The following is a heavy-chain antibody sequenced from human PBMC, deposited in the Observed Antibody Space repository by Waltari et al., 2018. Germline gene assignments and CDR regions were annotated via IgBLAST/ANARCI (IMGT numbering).Heavy chain of an antibody. CDR3: ATYIGASVGTAAFDV. J-gene: IGHJ3*01. Sequence: QLQLQESGPGPVKPSETLSLTCSVSGGSIDTPKHYWSWILQPPGQGLEWIGTISYAGTTYTNPSLRSRLTMSRDTSKNQLSLTLGSTTAADTAVYYCATYIGASVGTAAFDVWGQGTMVTVSS. CDR2: ISYAGTT. V-gene: IGHV4-39*01. CDR1: GGSIDTPKHY. D-gene: IGHD5-12*01.